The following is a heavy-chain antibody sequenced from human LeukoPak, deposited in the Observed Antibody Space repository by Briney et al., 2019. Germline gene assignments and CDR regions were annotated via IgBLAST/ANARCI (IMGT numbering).Heavy chain of an antibody. V-gene: IGHV3-33*01. CDR2: IWYDGSNK. Sequence: GRSLRLSCAASGFTFSSYGMHWVRQAPGKGLEWVAVIWYDGSNKYYGDSVKGRFTISRDNSKKTLYLQMNSLRAEDTAVYYCATDGAGFDTWGQGVLVTVSS. CDR3: ATDGAGFDT. CDR1: GFTFSSYG. J-gene: IGHJ5*02.